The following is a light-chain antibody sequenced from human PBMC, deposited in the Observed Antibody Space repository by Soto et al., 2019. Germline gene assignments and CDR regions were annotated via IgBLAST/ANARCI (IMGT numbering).Light chain of an antibody. CDR3: QQSFITPPLT. CDR2: GAS. V-gene: IGKV1-39*01. J-gene: IGKJ4*01. Sequence: DIQMTQSPSSLSASIGDRITITCRASQSISTSLNWYQQKPGKAPNLLIYGASTLQSGVPSRFSGRGSATDFTLTISSLQPEDFATYYCQQSFITPPLTFGGGTKVDIK. CDR1: QSISTS.